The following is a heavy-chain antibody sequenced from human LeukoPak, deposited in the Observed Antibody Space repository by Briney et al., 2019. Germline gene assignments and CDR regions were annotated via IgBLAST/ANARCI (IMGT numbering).Heavy chain of an antibody. CDR1: GFTFDDYA. D-gene: IGHD3-10*01. V-gene: IGHV3-9*01. Sequence: GRSLRLSCAASGFTFDDYAMHWVRQAPGKGLEWVSGICWNSGSIGYADSVKGRFTISRDNAKNSLYLQMNSLRAEDTALYYCAKDMGFGELSTLFDYWGQGTLVTVSS. CDR3: AKDMGFGELSTLFDY. J-gene: IGHJ4*02. CDR2: ICWNSGSI.